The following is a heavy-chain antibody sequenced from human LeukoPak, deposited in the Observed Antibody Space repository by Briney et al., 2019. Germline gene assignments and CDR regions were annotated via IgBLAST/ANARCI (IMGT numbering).Heavy chain of an antibody. J-gene: IGHJ4*02. CDR1: GFTFSSYW. V-gene: IGHV3-7*03. Sequence: GGSLRLSCAASGFTFSSYWMSWVRQAPGKGLEWVANIKQDGSEKYYVDSVKGRFTISRDNAKNSLYLQMNSLRAEDTALYYCARVSDISVAAYFDYWGQGTRVTVSS. CDR2: IKQDGSEK. CDR3: ARVSDISVAAYFDY. D-gene: IGHD6-19*01.